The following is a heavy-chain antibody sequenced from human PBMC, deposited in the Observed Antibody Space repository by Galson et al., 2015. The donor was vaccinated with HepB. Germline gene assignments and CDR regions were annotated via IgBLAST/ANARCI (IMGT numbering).Heavy chain of an antibody. D-gene: IGHD4-23*01. CDR2: INWDNDQ. J-gene: IGHJ4*02. V-gene: IGHV2-70*13. CDR3: ARTTAVMKKPYSFDY. CDR1: GFSLRHSGKC. Sequence: PALVKPTQTLTLTCSFSGFSLRHSGKCVSWIRQPPGKALEWLAFINWDNDQYYNTRLKNRLTISKDASKNQVVLVVTNMDPADTATYYCARTTAVMKKPYSFDYWGLGALVTVTS.